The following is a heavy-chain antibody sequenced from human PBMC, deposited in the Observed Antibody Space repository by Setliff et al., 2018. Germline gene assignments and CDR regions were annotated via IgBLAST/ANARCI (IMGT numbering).Heavy chain of an antibody. CDR3: RFWSYVYKNDY. CDR1: GGPISDHY. J-gene: IGHJ4*02. Sequence: SETLSLTCTFYGGPISDHYWGWVRQTPGKGLEWIAEINPSGTTNYNPSLKSRLTISVDTSKRQFSLKLISVTAADTAVYYCRFWSYVYKNDYWAQGTLVTVSS. V-gene: IGHV4-34*01. CDR2: INPSGTT. D-gene: IGHD3-16*01.